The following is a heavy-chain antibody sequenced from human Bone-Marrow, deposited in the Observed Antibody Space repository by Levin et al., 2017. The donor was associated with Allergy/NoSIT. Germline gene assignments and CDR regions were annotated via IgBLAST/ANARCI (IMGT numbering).Heavy chain of an antibody. CDR2: VYYTGST. D-gene: IGHD2-2*01. J-gene: IGHJ3*02. CDR3: ARGLRRHCTTSSCPTAFDI. V-gene: IGHV4-59*01. Sequence: SETLSLTCTISGGSISSYFWSWIRQPPGKGLDWIGYVYYTGSTTYSPSLKSRVTISLDTSRNQFSLRLDSVTAADTAVYFCARGLRRHCTTSSCPTAFDIWGQGTVVTVSS. CDR1: GGSISSYF.